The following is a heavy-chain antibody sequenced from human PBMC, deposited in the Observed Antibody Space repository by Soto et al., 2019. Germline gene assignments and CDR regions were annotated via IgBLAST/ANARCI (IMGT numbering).Heavy chain of an antibody. CDR3: AKGCIVVVPAAIGTGRAFDI. CDR2: ISGSGGST. D-gene: IGHD2-2*02. Sequence: PGGSLRLSCAASGFTFSGYAMSWVRQAPGKGLEWVSAISGSGGSTYYADSVKGRFTISRDNSKNTLYLQMNSLRAEDTAVYYCAKGCIVVVPAAIGTGRAFDIWGQGTMVTVSS. J-gene: IGHJ3*02. CDR1: GFTFSGYA. V-gene: IGHV3-23*01.